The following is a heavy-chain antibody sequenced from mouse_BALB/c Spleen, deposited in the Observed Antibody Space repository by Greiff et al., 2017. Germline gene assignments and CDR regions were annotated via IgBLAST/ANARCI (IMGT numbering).Heavy chain of an antibody. J-gene: IGHJ2*01. V-gene: IGHV5-6-5*01. Sequence: EVKLMESGGGLVKPGGSLKLSCAASGFTFSSYAMSWVRQTPEKRLEWVASISSGGSTYYPDSVKGRFTISRDNARNILYLQMSSLRSEDTAMYYCARVNYYGSSDFDYWGQGTTLTVSS. CDR3: ARVNYYGSSDFDY. D-gene: IGHD1-1*01. CDR2: ISSGGST. CDR1: GFTFSSYA.